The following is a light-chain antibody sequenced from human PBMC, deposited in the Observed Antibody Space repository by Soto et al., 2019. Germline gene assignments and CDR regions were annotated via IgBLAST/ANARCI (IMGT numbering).Light chain of an antibody. CDR1: QSVSSAY. CDR2: GAS. CDR3: PLSGSLFCT. Sequence: EIVLTHSPGTLSLSPGERATLSCRASQSVSSAYLAWYQQIPGQAPRLLIYGASSRATCIPDRFSGSGSGSDFTLTMIGLEPEDFAVYYCPLSGSLFCTFGQGTKLEIK. J-gene: IGKJ2*02. V-gene: IGKV3-20*01.